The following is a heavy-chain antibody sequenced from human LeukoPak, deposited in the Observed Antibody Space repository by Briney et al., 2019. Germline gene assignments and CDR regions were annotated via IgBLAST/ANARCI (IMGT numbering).Heavy chain of an antibody. J-gene: IGHJ5*02. D-gene: IGHD2-8*02. V-gene: IGHV1-8*01. CDR3: ARGRITGGVSRPGKKLYNWFDP. Sequence: ASVKVSCKASGYTFTSYDFNWVRQATGQRPEWMGWMSPNSGDTGYAQKFQDRVTMTRNTSISTAYMELSSLRSDDTAVYYCARGRITGGVSRPGKKLYNWFDPWGQGTLVTVSS. CDR2: MSPNSGDT. CDR1: GYTFTSYD.